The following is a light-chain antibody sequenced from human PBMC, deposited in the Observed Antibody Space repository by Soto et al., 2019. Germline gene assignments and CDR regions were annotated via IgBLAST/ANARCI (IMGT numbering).Light chain of an antibody. J-gene: IGKJ5*01. Sequence: EIVLTQSPGTLSLSPGERATLSCRASQSVSSSYLAWYQQKPGQAPRLLMFRTSSRATGFPARFSGSGSGTDFTLTISRLEPEDFAVYYCQQYGSSPVTFGQGTRLEIK. V-gene: IGKV3-20*01. CDR3: QQYGSSPVT. CDR2: RTS. CDR1: QSVSSSY.